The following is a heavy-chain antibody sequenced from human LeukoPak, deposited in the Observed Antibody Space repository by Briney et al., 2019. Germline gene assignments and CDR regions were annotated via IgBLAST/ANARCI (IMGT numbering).Heavy chain of an antibody. D-gene: IGHD3-22*01. CDR3: ARVQRGFMIVVVDAFDI. CDR1: GYTFTGYY. Sequence: GASVKVSCKASGYTFTGYYMHWVRQAPGQGLEWMGWINPNSGGTRYAQKFQGRVTMTRDTSLSTAYMELSRLRSDDTAVYYCARVQRGFMIVVVDAFDIWGQGTMVTVSS. CDR2: INPNSGGT. J-gene: IGHJ3*02. V-gene: IGHV1-2*02.